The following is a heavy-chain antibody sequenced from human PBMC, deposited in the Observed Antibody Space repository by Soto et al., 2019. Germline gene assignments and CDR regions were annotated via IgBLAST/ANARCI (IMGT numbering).Heavy chain of an antibody. CDR2: ISYSGST. CDR1: GGSIKKYF. CDR3: ARHPYGGYADY. Sequence: SETLSLTCTVSGGSIKKYFWGWIRQPPGKGLEWIGYISYSGSTNYNPSLKSRVTISVDTSKSQFSLKLTSVTAANTAVYYCARHPYGGYADYWGQGTLVTVS. D-gene: IGHD5-18*01. V-gene: IGHV4-59*08. J-gene: IGHJ4*01.